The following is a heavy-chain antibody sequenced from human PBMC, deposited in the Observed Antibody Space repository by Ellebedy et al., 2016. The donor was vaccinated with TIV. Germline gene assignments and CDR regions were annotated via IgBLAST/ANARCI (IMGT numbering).Heavy chain of an antibody. D-gene: IGHD5-12*01. CDR1: GFIFSGYW. Sequence: PGGSLRLSCAASGFIFSGYWMHWVRQAPGKGLVWVSRINSDGSDTAYADSVRGRFTISRDNAKNTLYLQMNSLRAEDTAVYYCTRPSGGYRNDAFDFWGQGTMVTVSS. CDR3: TRPSGGYRNDAFDF. J-gene: IGHJ3*01. V-gene: IGHV3-74*01. CDR2: INSDGSDT.